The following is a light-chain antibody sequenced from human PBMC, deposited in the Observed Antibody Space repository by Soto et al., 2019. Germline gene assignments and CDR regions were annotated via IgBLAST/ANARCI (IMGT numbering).Light chain of an antibody. Sequence: EIVLTQSPATLSLSPGEAATLSCSATRSVSSYLAWYQQKPGQAPRLLIYGAFNRATGIPARFSGSGSGTDFTLTISSLEPEDSAVYYCQQRNVWPPVTFGQGTRLEIK. CDR2: GAF. J-gene: IGKJ5*01. CDR3: QQRNVWPPVT. V-gene: IGKV3-11*01. CDR1: RSVSSY.